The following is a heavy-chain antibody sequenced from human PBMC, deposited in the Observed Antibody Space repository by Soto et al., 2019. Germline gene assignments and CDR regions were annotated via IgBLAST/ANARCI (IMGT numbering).Heavy chain of an antibody. D-gene: IGHD2-2*02. V-gene: IGHV4-4*02. CDR2: IYHSGST. J-gene: IGHJ6*02. Sequence: PSETLSLTCAVSGGSISSSNWWSWVRQPPGKGLEWIGEIYHSGSTNYNPSLKSRVTISVDKSKNQFSLKLSSVTAADTAVYYCARDRGYCISTSCYSPRYGMDVWGQGTTVTVSS. CDR3: ARDRGYCISTSCYSPRYGMDV. CDR1: GGSISSSNW.